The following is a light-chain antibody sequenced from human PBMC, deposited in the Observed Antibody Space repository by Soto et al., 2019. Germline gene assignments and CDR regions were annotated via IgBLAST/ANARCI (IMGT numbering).Light chain of an antibody. CDR2: ENN. CDR3: GTWDNSLTVWV. J-gene: IGLJ3*02. Sequence: QSELTQPPSVSAAPGQKVTISCSGSSSNIGNNYVSWYQNLPGTAPKLLIYENNKRPSGIPDRFSGSKSGTSATLGITGLQTGDGATYYCGTWDNSLTVWVFGGGTKRTVL. V-gene: IGLV1-51*02. CDR1: SSNIGNNY.